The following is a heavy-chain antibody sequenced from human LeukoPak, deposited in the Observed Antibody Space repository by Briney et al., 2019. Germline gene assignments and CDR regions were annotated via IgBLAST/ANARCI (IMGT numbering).Heavy chain of an antibody. J-gene: IGHJ6*03. D-gene: IGHD2-15*01. CDR1: GYSISSGYY. V-gene: IGHV4-38-2*02. CDR2: MFHSGST. CDR3: ARVTCSGGSCHKYYYYYMDV. Sequence: SETLSLTCTVSGYSISSGYYWAWIRQPPGKGLEWIGCMFHSGSTYYIPSLKSRVTISVDTSKNQFSLKLSSVTAADTAVYYCARVTCSGGSCHKYYYYYMDVWGKGTTVTVSS.